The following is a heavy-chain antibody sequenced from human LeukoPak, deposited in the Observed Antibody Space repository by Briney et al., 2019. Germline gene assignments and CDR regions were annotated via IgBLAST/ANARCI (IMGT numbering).Heavy chain of an antibody. CDR1: GGPISTHY. J-gene: IGHJ4*02. V-gene: IGHV4-59*11. CDR2: VYHTGST. D-gene: IGHD2/OR15-2a*01. CDR3: ARASFSSPGNFDY. Sequence: PSETLSLTCIVSGGPISTHYWSWIRQPPGKGLEWIGYVYHTGSTKYNPSLESRITISVDTSKNQFSLNLNSLTAADTAVYYCARASFSSPGNFDYWGQGTLVAVSS.